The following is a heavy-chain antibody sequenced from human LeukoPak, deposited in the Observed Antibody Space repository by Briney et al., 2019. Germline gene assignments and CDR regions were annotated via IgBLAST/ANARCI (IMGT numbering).Heavy chain of an antibody. CDR2: ISGSGGST. CDR3: AKDGGSSVVITLHYFDY. V-gene: IGHV3-23*01. Sequence: PGGSLRLSCAASGFTFSSYAMSWVRQAPGKGLEWVSAISGSGGSTYYADSVKGRFTISRDNSKNTLYLQMNSLRAEDTAVYYCAKDGGSSVVITLHYFDYWGQGTLVAVSS. CDR1: GFTFSSYA. J-gene: IGHJ4*02. D-gene: IGHD3-22*01.